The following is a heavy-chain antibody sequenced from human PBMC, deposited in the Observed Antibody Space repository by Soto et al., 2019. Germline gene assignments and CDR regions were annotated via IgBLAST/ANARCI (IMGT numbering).Heavy chain of an antibody. CDR3: TRGSAAPLSPLYFDT. CDR1: GASMTTGGFS. Sequence: TLALTCAVSGASMTTGGFSWTWVRQPPGGGLEWIGHVYHRASTQYNPSLKGRASISVDTSRSLFSLRLTSLTAADTAVYFCTRGSAAPLSPLYFDTWGQGTPVTVSS. V-gene: IGHV4-30-2*01. J-gene: IGHJ4*02. D-gene: IGHD6-13*01. CDR2: VYHRAST.